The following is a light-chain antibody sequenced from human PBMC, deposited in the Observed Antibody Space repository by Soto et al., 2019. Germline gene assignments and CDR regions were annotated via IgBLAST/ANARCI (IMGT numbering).Light chain of an antibody. V-gene: IGKV3D-7*01. J-gene: IGKJ2*02. Sequence: TPSSATLYSPPVELATLSCTGARHGSGSYLAWYQQKPGQAPKLLIYGASSRPSGIPDRFSGSGSGTDFTLTISSLQPEDFAAYYCQQRDNSPCTFGQGTRLEIK. CDR1: RHGSGSY. CDR2: GAS. CDR3: QQRDNSPCT.